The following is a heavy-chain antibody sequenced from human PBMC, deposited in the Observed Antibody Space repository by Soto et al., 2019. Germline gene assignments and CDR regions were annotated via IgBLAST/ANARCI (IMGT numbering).Heavy chain of an antibody. CDR3: ARENDFWSGYYTYYYYYMDV. CDR1: GFTFSSYS. CDR2: ISSSSSTI. D-gene: IGHD3-3*01. Sequence: EVQLVESGGGWVQPGGSLRLSCAASGFTFSSYSMNWVRQAPGKGLEWVSYISSSSSTIYYADSVKGRFTISRDNAKNSLYLQMNSMRAEDTAVYYCARENDFWSGYYTYYYYYMDVWGKGTTVTVSS. J-gene: IGHJ6*03. V-gene: IGHV3-48*01.